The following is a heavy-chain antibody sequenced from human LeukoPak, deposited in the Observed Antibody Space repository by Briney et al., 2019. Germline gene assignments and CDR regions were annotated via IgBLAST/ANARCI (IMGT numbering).Heavy chain of an antibody. CDR1: GGSFSGYY. V-gene: IGHV4-34*01. J-gene: IGHJ6*03. CDR3: ARGVNDFWSGYYRYYYYYMDV. CDR2: INHSGST. Sequence: SETLSLTCAVYGGSFSGYYWSWIRQPPGKGLEWIGEINHSGSTNYNPSLKSRVTISVDTSKDQFSLKLSSVTAADTAVYYCARGVNDFWSGYYRYYYYYMDVWGKGTTVTVSS. D-gene: IGHD3-3*01.